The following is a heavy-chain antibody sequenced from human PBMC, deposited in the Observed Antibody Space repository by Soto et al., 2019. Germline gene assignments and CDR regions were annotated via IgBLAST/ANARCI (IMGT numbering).Heavy chain of an antibody. CDR3: VQSRCGGDCLQIYSSHSCYGVDV. Sequence: QITLKESGPTLVKPTQTLTLTCTFSGLSLRTTGVGVGWVRQPPGKALEWLALLYWDDDKRYSPSLKSRLTIAKDPSEKQVVLTMTNMDTVDTATYYCVQSRCGGDCLQIYSSHSCYGVDVWGQGTTVTVSS. CDR1: GLSLRTTGVG. D-gene: IGHD2-21*02. V-gene: IGHV2-5*02. CDR2: LYWDDDK. J-gene: IGHJ6*02.